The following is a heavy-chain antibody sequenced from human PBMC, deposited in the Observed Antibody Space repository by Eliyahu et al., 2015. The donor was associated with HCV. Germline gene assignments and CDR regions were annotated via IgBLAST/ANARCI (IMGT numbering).Heavy chain of an antibody. D-gene: IGHD3-22*01. CDR2: IYYSGST. J-gene: IGHJ4*02. CDR3: ARVLGAYYDSRRQHFDY. CDR1: GGSMSSAGYX. V-gene: IGHV4-31*03. Sequence: QVQLQESGPGLVKPSQTLSLTCTVSGGSMSSAGYXWSWIRQFPGKGLEWIGYIYYSGSTYYNPSLKSRLTISVDTSKSQFSLKLSSVTAADTAVYYCARVLGAYYDSRRQHFDYWGQGILVTVSS.